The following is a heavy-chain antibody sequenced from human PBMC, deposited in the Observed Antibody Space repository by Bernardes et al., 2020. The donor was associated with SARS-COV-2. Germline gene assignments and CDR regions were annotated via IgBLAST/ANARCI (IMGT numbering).Heavy chain of an antibody. V-gene: IGHV3-48*03. CDR2: ISSSGSTI. CDR1: GFTFSSYE. CDR3: ARVDSGYDFWSQRHTKMFDP. Sequence: GGSLRLSCAASGFTFSSYEMNWVRQAPGKGLEWVSYISSSGSTIYYADSVKGRFTISRDNAKNSLYLQMNSLRAEDTAVYYCARVDSGYDFWSQRHTKMFDPWGQGTLVTVSS. J-gene: IGHJ5*02. D-gene: IGHD5-12*01.